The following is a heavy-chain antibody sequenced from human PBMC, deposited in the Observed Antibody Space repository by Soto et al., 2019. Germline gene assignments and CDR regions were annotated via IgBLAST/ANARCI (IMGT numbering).Heavy chain of an antibody. D-gene: IGHD3-9*01. V-gene: IGHV3-48*03. Sequence: GVSLRLSFAASGFTFSSYSMVWVRQAPGKGLEWVSYIFVTGGTIYYADSVKGRFTVSRDNAKNSLFLLMSSLRAEDTAVYYCARDKDWAFDYWGQGTQVTVSS. J-gene: IGHJ4*02. CDR3: ARDKDWAFDY. CDR2: IFVTGGTI. CDR1: GFTFSSYS.